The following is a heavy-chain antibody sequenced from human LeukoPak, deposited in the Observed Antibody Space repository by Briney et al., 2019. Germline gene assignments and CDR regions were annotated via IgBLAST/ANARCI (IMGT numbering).Heavy chain of an antibody. D-gene: IGHD3/OR15-3a*01. V-gene: IGHV3-30*04. CDR3: AREVNLDWLWGTFDY. J-gene: IGHJ4*02. Sequence: GRSLRLSCAASGFTFSDYAIHWVRQAPGKGLKWVAFISDDGNNKHYADSVKGRFTISRDNSKNTLYLQTNSLGPADTAVYYCAREVNLDWLWGTFDYWGQGTLVTVSS. CDR2: ISDDGNNK. CDR1: GFTFSDYA.